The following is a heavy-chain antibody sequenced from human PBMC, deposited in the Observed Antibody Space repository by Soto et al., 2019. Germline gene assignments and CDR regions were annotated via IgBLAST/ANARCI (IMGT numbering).Heavy chain of an antibody. CDR2: IYYSGST. CDR1: GGSISSGDYY. CDR3: ASYKTGDAFDI. J-gene: IGHJ3*02. V-gene: IGHV4-31*03. Sequence: QVQLQESGPGLVKPSQTLSLTCTVSGGSISSGDYYWSWIRQHPGKDLEWIGYIYYSGSTYYNPSLKSRVITSVDTSKNQFSLKLSSVTAADTAVYYCASYKTGDAFDIWGQGTMVTVSS. D-gene: IGHD1-1*01.